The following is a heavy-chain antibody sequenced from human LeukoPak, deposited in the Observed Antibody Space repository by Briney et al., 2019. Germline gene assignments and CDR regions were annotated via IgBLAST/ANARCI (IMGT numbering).Heavy chain of an antibody. Sequence: GASVKVSCKASGYSFTSYYMHWVRQAPGQGLEWMGIINPSGGSTSFAQKFQGRVTMTRDTSTTTVYMELSGLRSEDTAVYYCARDVPYEVSFGGLTVMGSLVLDYWGQGTLVTVSS. CDR3: ARDVPYEVSFGGLTVMGSLVLDY. CDR2: INPSGGST. V-gene: IGHV1-46*01. J-gene: IGHJ4*02. CDR1: GYSFTSYY. D-gene: IGHD3-16*02.